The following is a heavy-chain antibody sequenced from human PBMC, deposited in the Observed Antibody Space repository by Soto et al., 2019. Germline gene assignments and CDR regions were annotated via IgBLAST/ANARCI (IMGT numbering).Heavy chain of an antibody. CDR2: ISAYNGNT. D-gene: IGHD2-8*01. Sequence: ASVKVSCKASGYTFTSYGISWVRQAPGQGLEWMGWISAYNGNTNYAQKLQGRVTMTTDTSTSTAYMELRSLRSDDTAVYYCAREKGYCTNGVCYYYYVLDVWGQGSSVTGSS. CDR1: GYTFTSYG. J-gene: IGHJ6*02. V-gene: IGHV1-18*01. CDR3: AREKGYCTNGVCYYYYVLDV.